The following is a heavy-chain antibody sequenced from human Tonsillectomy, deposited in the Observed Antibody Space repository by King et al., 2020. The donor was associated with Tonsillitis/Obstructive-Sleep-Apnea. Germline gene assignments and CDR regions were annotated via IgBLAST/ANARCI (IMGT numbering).Heavy chain of an antibody. D-gene: IGHD6-6*01. CDR2: VSGSSSYT. V-gene: IGHV3-11*05. CDR1: GFTFSDYY. CDR3: ASYSSSSGSYY. J-gene: IGHJ4*02. Sequence: VQLVQSGGGLVKPGGSLRLSCAASGFTFSDYYMTWIRQAPGKGLEWVSYVSGSSSYTNYADSVKGRVTISRDNAKKSLYLQMNSLRAEDTAVYYCASYSSSSGSYYWGQGTLGTVSS.